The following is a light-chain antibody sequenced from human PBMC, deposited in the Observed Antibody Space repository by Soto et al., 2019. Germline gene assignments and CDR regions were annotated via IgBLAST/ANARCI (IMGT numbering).Light chain of an antibody. J-gene: IGLJ2*01. CDR2: EVS. CDR3: SSYAGSNKSV. V-gene: IGLV2-8*01. CDR1: SSDVGAHNY. Sequence: QSVLTQPPSASGSPGQSVTISCTGTSSDVGAHNYVSWYQQHPGKAPKLMIYEVSKRPSGVPNRFSGSKSGNTASLTVSGLQDDDEADYYCSSYAGSNKSVFGGGTKLTVL.